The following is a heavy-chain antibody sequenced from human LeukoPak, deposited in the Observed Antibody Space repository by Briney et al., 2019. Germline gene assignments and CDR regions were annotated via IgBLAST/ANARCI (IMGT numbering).Heavy chain of an antibody. J-gene: IGHJ2*01. CDR1: GGSISSDNYY. CDR3: AADYGDDIFWYFDL. CDR2: IYTSGST. Sequence: PSETLSLTCTVSGGSISSDNYYWSWIRQPAGKGLEWIGRIYTSGSTNYNPSLKSRVTISVDTSKNQFSLKLNSVTAADTALYYCAADYGDDIFWYFDLWGRGTLVTVSS. V-gene: IGHV4-61*02. D-gene: IGHD4-17*01.